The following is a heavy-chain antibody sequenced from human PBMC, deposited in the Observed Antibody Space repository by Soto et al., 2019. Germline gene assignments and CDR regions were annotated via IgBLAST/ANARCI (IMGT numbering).Heavy chain of an antibody. CDR2: IYWDDDK. Sequence: SGPTLVNPTQTLPLTCRFSGFSLSTCGVGVGWIRQPPGKALEWLALIYWDDDKRYSPSLKSRLTITKDTSKNQVVLTMTNMDPVDTATYYCAHSPPPTVTTSAEYFQHWGQGTLVTVSS. D-gene: IGHD4-17*01. CDR3: AHSPPPTVTTSAEYFQH. J-gene: IGHJ1*01. V-gene: IGHV2-5*02. CDR1: GFSLSTCGVG.